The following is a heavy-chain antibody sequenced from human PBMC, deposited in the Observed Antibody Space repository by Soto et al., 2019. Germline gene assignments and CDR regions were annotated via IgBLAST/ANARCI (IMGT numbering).Heavy chain of an antibody. V-gene: IGHV3-30*18. Sequence: GGSLRLSCGASGFTFSSYGIHWVRQAPGKGLEWVAVISYDESDIYYSDSLKGRFTISRDNSKNTLYLQMSSLRPEDTAVYYCTKDTGYCSGGRCYSTPYYYYYYGMDAWGQGTTVTVSS. CDR2: ISYDESDI. CDR3: TKDTGYCSGGRCYSTPYYYYYYGMDA. J-gene: IGHJ6*02. CDR1: GFTFSSYG. D-gene: IGHD2-15*01.